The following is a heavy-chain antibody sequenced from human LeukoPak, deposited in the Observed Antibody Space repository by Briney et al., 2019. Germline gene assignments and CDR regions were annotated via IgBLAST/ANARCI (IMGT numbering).Heavy chain of an antibody. CDR3: ARDFTETFGELSI. J-gene: IGHJ3*02. Sequence: GGSLRLSCAASGFTVSSNYMSWVRQAPGKGLEWVSVIYSGGSTYYADSVKGRFTISRDNSKNTLYLQMNSLRAEDTAVYYCARDFTETFGELSIWGQGTMVTVSS. V-gene: IGHV3-66*01. CDR1: GFTVSSNY. D-gene: IGHD3-10*01. CDR2: IYSGGST.